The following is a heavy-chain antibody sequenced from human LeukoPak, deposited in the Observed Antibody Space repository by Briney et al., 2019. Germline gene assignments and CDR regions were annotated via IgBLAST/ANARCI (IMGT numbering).Heavy chain of an antibody. J-gene: IGHJ3*02. D-gene: IGHD3-10*01. CDR3: ASAYYYGSGSYYVSAFDI. CDR1: GYTFTSYG. Sequence: ASVKVSCKASGYTFTSYGISWVRQAPGQGLEWMGWINPNSGGTNYAQKFQGRVTMTRDTSISTAYMELSRLRSDDTAVYYCASAYYYGSGSYYVSAFDIWGQGTMVTVSS. V-gene: IGHV1-2*02. CDR2: INPNSGGT.